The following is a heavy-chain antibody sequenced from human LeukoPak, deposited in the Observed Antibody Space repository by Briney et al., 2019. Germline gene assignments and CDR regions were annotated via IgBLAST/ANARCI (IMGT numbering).Heavy chain of an antibody. V-gene: IGHV3-53*04. CDR3: ARGGDGYNSRPLDY. CDR2: IYSGGST. J-gene: IGHJ4*02. D-gene: IGHD5-24*01. Sequence: GGSLRLSCAASGFTVSRNYMSWVRQAPGKGLEWVSVIYSGGSTYYADSVKGRFTISRHNSKNTLYLQMNSLRAEDTAVYYCARGGDGYNSRPLDYWGQGTLVTVSS. CDR1: GFTVSRNY.